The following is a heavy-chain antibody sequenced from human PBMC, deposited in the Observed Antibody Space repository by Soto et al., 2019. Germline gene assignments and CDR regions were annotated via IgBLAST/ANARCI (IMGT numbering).Heavy chain of an antibody. J-gene: IGHJ4*02. Sequence: QLQLQESGPGLVKPSETLSLTCTVSGGSISSSSYYWGWIRQPPGKGLGGIGSIYYSGSTYYNPSLKGRVTISVDTSKNQFTLKRISVTAADTAVYYCARHGCSGGSCRSHFDYWGQGTLVTVSS. CDR3: ARHGCSGGSCRSHFDY. V-gene: IGHV4-39*01. D-gene: IGHD2-15*01. CDR2: IYYSGST. CDR1: GGSISSSSYY.